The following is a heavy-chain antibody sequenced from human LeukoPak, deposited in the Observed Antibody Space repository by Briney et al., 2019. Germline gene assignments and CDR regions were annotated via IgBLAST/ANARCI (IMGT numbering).Heavy chain of an antibody. V-gene: IGHV4-38-2*02. CDR1: GHSISSGYY. J-gene: IGHJ4*02. Sequence: PSETLSLTCTVSGHSISSGYYWGWIRQPPGKGLEWIGSIYHSGSTYHNPSLKSRVILSVDTSKSQFSLKLTSVTAADTAIYYCAKLWRTVVEEDYWGQGTLVTASS. CDR2: IYHSGST. D-gene: IGHD3-3*01. CDR3: AKLWRTVVEEDY.